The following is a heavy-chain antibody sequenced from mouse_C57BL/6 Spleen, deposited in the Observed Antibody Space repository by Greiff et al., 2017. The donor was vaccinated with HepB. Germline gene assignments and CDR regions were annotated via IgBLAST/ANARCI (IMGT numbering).Heavy chain of an antibody. V-gene: IGHV5-17*01. CDR3: ARGYSNPAGLAY. CDR2: ISSGSSTI. CDR1: GFTFSDYG. Sequence: DVQLVESGGGLVKPGGSLKLSCAASGFTFSDYGMHWVRQAPEKGLEWVAYISSGSSTIYYADTVKGRFPISRDNAKNTLFLQMTSLRSGDTAMYYCARGYSNPAGLAYWGQGTLVTVSA. D-gene: IGHD2-5*01. J-gene: IGHJ3*01.